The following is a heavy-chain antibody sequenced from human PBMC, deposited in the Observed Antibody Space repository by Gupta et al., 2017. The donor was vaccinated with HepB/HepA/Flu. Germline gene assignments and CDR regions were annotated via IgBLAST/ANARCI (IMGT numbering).Heavy chain of an antibody. D-gene: IGHD2-21*02. V-gene: IGHV3-30-3*01. CDR2: VAFDGSRQ. Sequence: QVHLVESGGGVVQPGMSLRLSCAASGFPFRSHNMHWVRQGPGKGLEWVALVAFDGSRQYYADSVKGRFTISRDNSKDTVDLQVNSLGVDDTAVYYCARDGYGGDVDGFDIWGQGTMVIVSS. J-gene: IGHJ3*02. CDR3: ARDGYGGDVDGFDI. CDR1: GFPFRSHN.